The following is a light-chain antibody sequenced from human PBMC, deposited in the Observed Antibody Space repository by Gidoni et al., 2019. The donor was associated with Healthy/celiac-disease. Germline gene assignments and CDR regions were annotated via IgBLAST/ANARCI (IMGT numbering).Light chain of an antibody. CDR3: AAWDDSLNGYV. CDR2: SNN. CDR1: SSNIGSNT. J-gene: IGLJ1*01. V-gene: IGLV1-44*01. Sequence: QSVLSPPPSASGTPGQRVTISCSGISSNIGSNTVNWYQQLPGTAPKLLIYSNNQRPSGVPDRFSGSKSGTSASLAISGLQSEDEADYYCAAWDDSLNGYVFGTGTKVTVL.